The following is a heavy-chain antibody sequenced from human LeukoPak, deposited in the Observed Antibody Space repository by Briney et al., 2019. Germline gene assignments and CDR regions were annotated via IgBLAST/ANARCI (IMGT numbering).Heavy chain of an antibody. Sequence: GGSLRLSCAASGFTFSSYSMNWIRQAPGKGLEWVSSISSSSSYIYYADSVKGRFTISRDNAKNSLYLQMSSLRAEDTALYHCARDAIAAAGTGAFDIWGQGTMVTVSS. CDR1: GFTFSSYS. CDR2: ISSSSSYI. D-gene: IGHD6-13*01. CDR3: ARDAIAAAGTGAFDI. J-gene: IGHJ3*02. V-gene: IGHV3-21*04.